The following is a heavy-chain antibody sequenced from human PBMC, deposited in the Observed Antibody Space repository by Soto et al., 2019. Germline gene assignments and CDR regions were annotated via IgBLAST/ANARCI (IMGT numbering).Heavy chain of an antibody. CDR3: VRGSSSATTFYFDL. J-gene: IGHJ2*01. V-gene: IGHV1-3*04. Sequence: QVQVVQSGAEVKKPGASVKVSCKASGYTFTSYAMHWVRQAPGHRLEWMGWINTAKGYTKNSQMFQGRVTIARDTSASTAYLELSSLSSEDTAVYYCVRGSSSATTFYFDLWGRGTLVTVSS. CDR1: GYTFTSYA. D-gene: IGHD4-17*01. CDR2: INTAKGYT.